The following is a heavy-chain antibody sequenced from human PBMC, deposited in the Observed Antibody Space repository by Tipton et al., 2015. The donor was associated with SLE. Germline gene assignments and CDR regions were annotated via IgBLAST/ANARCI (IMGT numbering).Heavy chain of an antibody. J-gene: IGHJ4*02. D-gene: IGHD2-15*01. CDR2: INPNSGGT. V-gene: IGHV1-2*02. CDR1: GYTFTGYN. Sequence: QLVQSGAEVKKPGASVKVSCKASGYTFTGYNMHWVRQAPGQGLEWMGWINPNSGGTNHAQKFQGRVTMTRDTSISTAYMEVSRLRSDDTAVYYCARDVGSRRPAPFDYWGQGTLVTVSS. CDR3: ARDVGSRRPAPFDY.